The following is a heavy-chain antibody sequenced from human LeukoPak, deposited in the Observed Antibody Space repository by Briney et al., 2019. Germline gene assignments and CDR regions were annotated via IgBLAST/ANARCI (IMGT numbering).Heavy chain of an antibody. Sequence: GASVKVSCKTSGYTFTGYYMHWVRQAPGQGLEWMGWINPNSGDTNYAQKFQGRVTMTRDTSISTAYMELSRVISDDTAVYYCARDPGDSSGYLSQSDYWGQGTLVTVSS. J-gene: IGHJ4*02. D-gene: IGHD3-22*01. V-gene: IGHV1-2*02. CDR1: GYTFTGYY. CDR3: ARDPGDSSGYLSQSDY. CDR2: INPNSGDT.